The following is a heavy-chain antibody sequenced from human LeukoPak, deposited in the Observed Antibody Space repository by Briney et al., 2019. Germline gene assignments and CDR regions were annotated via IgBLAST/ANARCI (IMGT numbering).Heavy chain of an antibody. CDR2: ILYDGSNK. CDR3: ARDLYCSSTSCYPLYYFDY. CDR1: GFTFSSYA. J-gene: IGHJ4*02. Sequence: PGGSLRLSCAASGFTFSSYAMHWVRQAPGKGLEWVAVILYDGSNKYYADSVKGRFTISRDNSKNTLYLQMNSLRAEDTAVYYCARDLYCSSTSCYPLYYFDYWGQGTLVTVSS. V-gene: IGHV3-30-3*01. D-gene: IGHD2-2*01.